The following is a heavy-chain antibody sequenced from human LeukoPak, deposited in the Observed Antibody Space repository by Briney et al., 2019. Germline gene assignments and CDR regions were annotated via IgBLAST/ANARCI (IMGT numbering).Heavy chain of an antibody. CDR3: ARDWVKTYYYGSGSQPLDY. CDR2: INAGKGNT. D-gene: IGHD3-10*01. J-gene: IGHJ4*02. Sequence: ASVKVSCKASGYTFTSYAMHWVRQAPGQRLEWMGWINAGKGNTKYSQKFQGRVTITRDTSASTAYMELSSLRSEDTAVYYCARDWVKTYYYGSGSQPLDYWGQGTLVTVSS. CDR1: GYTFTSYA. V-gene: IGHV1-3*01.